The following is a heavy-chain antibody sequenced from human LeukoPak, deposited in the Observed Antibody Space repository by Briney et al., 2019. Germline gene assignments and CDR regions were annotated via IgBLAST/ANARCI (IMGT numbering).Heavy chain of an antibody. CDR3: ARRQAYFDY. J-gene: IGHJ4*02. Sequence: ASVMVSCKASGYTLTVPYMHWVRQAPGQGLEWRGWISAYNGNTNYAQKLQGRVTMTTDTSTSTAYMELRSLRSDDTAVYYCARRQAYFDYWGQGTLVTVSS. V-gene: IGHV1-18*04. CDR2: ISAYNGNT. CDR1: GYTLTVPY.